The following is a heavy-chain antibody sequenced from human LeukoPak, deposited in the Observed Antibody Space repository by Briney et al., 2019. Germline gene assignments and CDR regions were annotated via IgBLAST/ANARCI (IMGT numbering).Heavy chain of an antibody. J-gene: IGHJ4*02. CDR2: ISYDGSNK. CDR3: ARATPYCSSTSCRSKSGPFDY. D-gene: IGHD2-2*01. V-gene: IGHV3-30*04. Sequence: GRSLGLSCAASGFTFSSYAMHWVRQAPGKGLEWVAVISYDGSNKYYADSVKGRFTISRDNSKNTLYLQMNSLRAEDTAVYYCARATPYCSSTSCRSKSGPFDYWGQGTLVTVSS. CDR1: GFTFSSYA.